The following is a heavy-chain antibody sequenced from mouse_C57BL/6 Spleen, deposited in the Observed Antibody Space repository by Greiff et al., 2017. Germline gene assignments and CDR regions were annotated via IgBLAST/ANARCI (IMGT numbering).Heavy chain of an antibody. Sequence: DVKLVESGGGLVQSGRSLRLSCATSGFTFSDFYMEWVRQAPGKGLEWIAASRNKANDYTTEYSASVKGRFIVSRDTSQSILYLQMNALRAEDTAIYYCARDAADGYYWYFDVWGTGTTVTVSS. D-gene: IGHD2-3*01. CDR1: GFTFSDFY. V-gene: IGHV7-1*01. CDR2: SRNKANDYTT. CDR3: ARDAADGYYWYFDV. J-gene: IGHJ1*03.